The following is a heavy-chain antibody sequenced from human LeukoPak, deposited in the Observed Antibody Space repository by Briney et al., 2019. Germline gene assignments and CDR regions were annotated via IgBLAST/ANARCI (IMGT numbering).Heavy chain of an antibody. J-gene: IGHJ6*02. D-gene: IGHD3-10*01. CDR1: GYTFTNYG. CDR3: ARTGPDYYGSGSYPLHYYGMDF. CDR2: VNVYNGKR. Sequence: ASVKVSCKASGYTFTNYGISWVRQAPGQGLEWMMWVNVYNGKREYAQKFQGRVTLTTGTSTTTAYMELRSLRFDDTAVYYCARTGPDYYGSGSYPLHYYGMDFWGQGTTVTVAS. V-gene: IGHV1-18*04.